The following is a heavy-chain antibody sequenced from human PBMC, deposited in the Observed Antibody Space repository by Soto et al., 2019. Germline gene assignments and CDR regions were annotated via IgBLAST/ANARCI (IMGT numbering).Heavy chain of an antibody. D-gene: IGHD6-19*01. CDR3: ARGFSSVSMDA. V-gene: IGHV4-61*01. CDR1: GDSINSGNYY. Sequence: SETLSLTCNVSGDSINSGNYYWTWIRQPPGKGLEWIGYIYSSGSANYNPSLKSRVTISRDTSKNQISLKVASVTAADTAGYYCARGFSSVSMDAWGQGTTVTVSS. CDR2: IYSSGSA. J-gene: IGHJ6*02.